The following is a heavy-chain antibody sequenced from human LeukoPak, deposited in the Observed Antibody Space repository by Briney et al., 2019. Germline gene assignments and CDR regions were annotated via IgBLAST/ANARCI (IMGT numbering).Heavy chain of an antibody. CDR3: ASNRDQDAFDI. Sequence: SQTLSLTFAISGDSVSSNSAAWNWLRQSPSRGLEWLGRTYYRSKWYNDYAVSVKSRITINPDTSKNQFSLQLNSVTPEDTAVYYCASNRDQDAFDIWGQGTMVTVSS. D-gene: IGHD1-14*01. V-gene: IGHV6-1*01. CDR2: TYYRSKWYN. J-gene: IGHJ3*02. CDR1: GDSVSSNSAA.